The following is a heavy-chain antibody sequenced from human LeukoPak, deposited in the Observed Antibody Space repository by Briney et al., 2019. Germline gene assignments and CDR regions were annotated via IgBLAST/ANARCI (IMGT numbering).Heavy chain of an antibody. V-gene: IGHV3-21*06. CDR1: GFTFDSYS. CDR2: ISSSSSYI. J-gene: IGHJ3*02. D-gene: IGHD1-14*01. CDR3: ARFEPLDAFDI. Sequence: EGSLRLSCAASGFTFDSYSIHWVRQAPGKGLEWVSSISSSSSYIYYADSVKGRFTISRDNAKNSLYLQMSSLRAEDTAVYYCARFEPLDAFDIWGQGTMVTVSA.